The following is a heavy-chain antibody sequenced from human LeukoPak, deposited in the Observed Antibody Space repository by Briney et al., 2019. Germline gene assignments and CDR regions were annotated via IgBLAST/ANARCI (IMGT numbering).Heavy chain of an antibody. CDR1: GYSFTSYR. CDR2: IYPGDSDT. CDR3: ARHFPPLPDAMVDYYYYYMDV. J-gene: IGHJ6*03. V-gene: IGHV5-51*01. Sequence: PGESLKISCKCSGYSFTSYRIGWVRQMPGKGLEWMGIIYPGDSDTRYSPSFQGQVTISADTSISTAYLQWSSLKASDTAMYYCARHFPPLPDAMVDYYYYYMDVWGKGTTVTVSS. D-gene: IGHD2-2*01.